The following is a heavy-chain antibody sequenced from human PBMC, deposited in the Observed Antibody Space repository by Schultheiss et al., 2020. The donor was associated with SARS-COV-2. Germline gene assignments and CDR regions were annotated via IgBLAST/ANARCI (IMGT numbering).Heavy chain of an antibody. CDR3: ARGSRTVVVVAATDFDY. CDR2: INHSGST. J-gene: IGHJ4*02. CDR1: GGSISSGGYY. Sequence: SETLSLTCTVSGGSISSGGYYWSWIRQPPGKGLEWIGKINHSGSTNYNPSLKSRVTISVDTSKNQFSLKLSSVTAADTAVYYCARGSRTVVVVAATDFDYWGQGTLVTVSS. D-gene: IGHD2-15*01. V-gene: IGHV4-39*07.